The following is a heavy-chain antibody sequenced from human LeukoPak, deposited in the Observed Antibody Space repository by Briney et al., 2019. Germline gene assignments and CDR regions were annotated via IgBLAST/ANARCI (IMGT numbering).Heavy chain of an antibody. D-gene: IGHD3-10*01. CDR2: INGDGSST. J-gene: IGHJ4*03. V-gene: IGHV3-74*01. CDR3: AIGGLFNVGCDGELDC. Sequence: GGSLRLSCAASGITFSSYWMHWARQAPGKGLVWVSRINGDGSSTSYADSVKGRFTISRDNAKNTLYLQMNSLRAEDTAVYYCAIGGLFNVGCDGELDCRAHGILVSVSS. CDR1: GITFSSYW.